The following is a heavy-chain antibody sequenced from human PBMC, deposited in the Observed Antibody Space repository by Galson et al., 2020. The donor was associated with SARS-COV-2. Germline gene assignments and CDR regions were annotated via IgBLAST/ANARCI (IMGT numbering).Heavy chain of an antibody. D-gene: IGHD3-10*01. CDR2: IRGDGSDS. J-gene: IGHJ3*02. V-gene: IGHV3-30*02. Sequence: GGSLRLSCAASGFTFIYYGMQWVRQAPGKGLEWVAFIRGDGSDSYYADSVKGRFTILRDNSQNKLHLQMNNLRIDDTAVYYCAQDQRAINYPLAFDIWGQGT. CDR1: GFTFIYYG. CDR3: AQDQRAINYPLAFDI.